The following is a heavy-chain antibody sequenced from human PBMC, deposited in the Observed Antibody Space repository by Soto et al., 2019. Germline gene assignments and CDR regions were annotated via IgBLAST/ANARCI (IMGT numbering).Heavy chain of an antibody. D-gene: IGHD3-16*01. Sequence: QVQLVESGGGVVQPGRSLRLSCAASGFTFSSYGMHWVRQAPGKGLEWVAVISYDGSNKYYADSVKGRFTISRDNSKNTLYLQMNSLRAEDTAVYYFAKGEGYGLGGNYGMDVWGQGTTVTVSS. V-gene: IGHV3-30*18. J-gene: IGHJ6*02. CDR2: ISYDGSNK. CDR3: AKGEGYGLGGNYGMDV. CDR1: GFTFSSYG.